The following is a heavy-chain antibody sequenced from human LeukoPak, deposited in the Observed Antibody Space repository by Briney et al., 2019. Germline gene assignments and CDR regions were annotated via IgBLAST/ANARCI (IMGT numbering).Heavy chain of an antibody. J-gene: IGHJ6*02. CDR2: INHSGST. Sequence: PSETLSLTCAVYGGSFSGYYWSWIRQPPGKGLEWIGEINHSGSTNYNPSLKSRVTISVDTSKNQFSLKLSSVTAADTAVYYCARGYYYDSSGYSTYYYYYYGMDVWGQGTTVTASS. CDR1: GGSFSGYY. D-gene: IGHD3-22*01. V-gene: IGHV4-34*01. CDR3: ARGYYYDSSGYSTYYYYYYGMDV.